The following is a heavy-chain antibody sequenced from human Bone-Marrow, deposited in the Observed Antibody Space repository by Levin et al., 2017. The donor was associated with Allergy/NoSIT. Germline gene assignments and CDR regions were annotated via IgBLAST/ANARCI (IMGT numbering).Heavy chain of an antibody. J-gene: IGHJ4*02. CDR2: ISYSGTT. D-gene: IGHD2-15*01. V-gene: IGHV4-30-4*01. Sequence: PSETLSLTCTVSGGSITSGDYYWSWIRQPPGKGLEWIGYISYSGTTYYNPPLQSRVTISVDTSKNQVSLTLSSVTAADTAVYSCATGTYCSGGSCYFDYWGQGTLVSVSS. CDR1: GGSITSGDYY. CDR3: ATGTYCSGGSCYFDY.